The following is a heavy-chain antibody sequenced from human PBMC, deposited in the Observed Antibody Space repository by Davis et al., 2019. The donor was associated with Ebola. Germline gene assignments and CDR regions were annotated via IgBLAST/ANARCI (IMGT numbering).Heavy chain of an antibody. V-gene: IGHV4-39*07. J-gene: IGHJ6*02. CDR1: GGSISSGDYY. CDR2: INHSGST. CDR3: ASGSNYQYYYYGMDV. D-gene: IGHD4-11*01. Sequence: SETLSLTCTVSGGSISSGDYYWSWIRQPPGKGLEWIGEINHSGSTNYNPSLKSRVTISVDTSKNQFSLKLSSVTAADTAVYYCASGSNYQYYYYGMDVWGQGTTVTVSS.